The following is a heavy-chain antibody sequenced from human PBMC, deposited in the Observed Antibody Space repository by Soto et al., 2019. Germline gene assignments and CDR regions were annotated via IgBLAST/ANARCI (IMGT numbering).Heavy chain of an antibody. D-gene: IGHD6-25*01. V-gene: IGHV3-30*18. CDR2: ISYDGSNK. CDR1: GFTFSSYG. J-gene: IGHJ5*02. CDR3: AKDFAAPSFNWFDP. Sequence: QVQLVESGGGVVQPGRSLRLSCAASGFTFSSYGMHGVRQAPGKGLERVAVISYDGSNKYYADSVKGRFTISRDNSKNTLYLQMNSLRAEDTAVYYCAKDFAAPSFNWFDPWGQGTLVTVSS.